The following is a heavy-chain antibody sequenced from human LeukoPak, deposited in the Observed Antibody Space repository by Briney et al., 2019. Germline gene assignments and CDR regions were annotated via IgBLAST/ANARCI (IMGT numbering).Heavy chain of an antibody. Sequence: KPSETLSLTCTVSGGSTNSSSYYWSWIRQPPGKGLEWIGDIYYSGSTNYNPSLKSRVTISVDTSKNQFSLRLSSVTAADTAVYYSARLASGSYGPLTPFDYWGQGTLVTVSS. J-gene: IGHJ4*02. CDR2: IYYSGST. CDR1: GGSTNSSSYY. V-gene: IGHV4-61*05. CDR3: ARLASGSYGPLTPFDY. D-gene: IGHD1-26*01.